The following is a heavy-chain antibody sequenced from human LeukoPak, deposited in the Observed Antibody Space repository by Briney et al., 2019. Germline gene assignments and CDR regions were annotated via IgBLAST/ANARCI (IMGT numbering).Heavy chain of an antibody. CDR2: IYYSGST. CDR3: ARTYYDILTGYREFDY. Sequence: SETLSLTCTVSGGSVSSGSYYWSWIRQPPGKGLEWSGDIYYSGSTNYNPSLKSRVTISVDTSKNQFSLKLSSVTAADTAVYYCARTYYDILTGYREFDYWGQGTLVTVSS. V-gene: IGHV4-61*01. CDR1: GGSVSSGSYY. D-gene: IGHD3-9*01. J-gene: IGHJ4*02.